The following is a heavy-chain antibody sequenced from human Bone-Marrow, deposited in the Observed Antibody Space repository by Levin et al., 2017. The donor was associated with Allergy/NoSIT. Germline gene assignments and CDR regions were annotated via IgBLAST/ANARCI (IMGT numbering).Heavy chain of an antibody. CDR2: ISYDGSNK. D-gene: IGHD2-2*01. Sequence: LSLTCAASGFTFSSYGMHWVRQAPGKGLEWVAVISYDGSNKYYADSVKGRFTISRDNSKNTLYLQMNSLRAEDTAVYYCAKETPAAMFDYWGQGTLVTVSS. CDR1: GFTFSSYG. J-gene: IGHJ4*02. CDR3: AKETPAAMFDY. V-gene: IGHV3-30*18.